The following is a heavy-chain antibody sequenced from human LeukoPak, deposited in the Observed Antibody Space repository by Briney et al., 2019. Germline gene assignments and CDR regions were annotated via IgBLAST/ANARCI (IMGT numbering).Heavy chain of an antibody. J-gene: IGHJ4*02. CDR3: ARRIVGGHLGDY. CDR1: GYTFNKYG. D-gene: IGHD1-26*01. Sequence: ASVKVSCKASGYTFNKYGMNWVRQVPGQGLEWMGWISAKNGNTDYAQKLQGRVTMTVDTSTSTAYMELRSLRSDDTAVYYCARRIVGGHLGDYWGQGTLVTVSS. V-gene: IGHV1-18*01. CDR2: ISAKNGNT.